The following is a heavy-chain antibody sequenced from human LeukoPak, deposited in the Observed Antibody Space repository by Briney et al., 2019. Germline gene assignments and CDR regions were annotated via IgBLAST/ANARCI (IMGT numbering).Heavy chain of an antibody. CDR2: IKTDGSDT. V-gene: IGHV3-74*01. J-gene: IGHJ4*02. CDR3: ARGDYSSHTL. CDR1: GFTFSSYW. Sequence: GGSLRLSCAASGFTFSSYWMHWVRQSPGKGLVWVSRIKTDGSDTYYADSVRGRFTISRDNAKNTLYLQMDSLRAEDTAVYFCARGDYSSHTLWGQGTLVTVSS. D-gene: IGHD4-11*01.